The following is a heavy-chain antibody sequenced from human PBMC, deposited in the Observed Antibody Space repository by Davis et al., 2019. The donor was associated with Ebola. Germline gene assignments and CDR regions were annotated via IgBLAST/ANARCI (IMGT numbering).Heavy chain of an antibody. CDR1: GFTFSNYA. D-gene: IGHD3-22*01. CDR3: AIRRYYYDSSGYYDY. V-gene: IGHV3-66*01. J-gene: IGHJ4*02. Sequence: GGSLRLSCAASGFTFSNYAMSWVRQAPGKGLEWVSVIYSGGSTYYADSVKGRFTISRDNSKNTLYLQMNSLRAEDTAVYYCAIRRYYYDSSGYYDYWGQGTLVTVSS. CDR2: IYSGGST.